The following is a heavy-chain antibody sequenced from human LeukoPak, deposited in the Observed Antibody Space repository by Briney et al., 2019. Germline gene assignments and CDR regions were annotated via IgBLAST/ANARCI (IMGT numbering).Heavy chain of an antibody. CDR3: ARERTTGILNYYYYGMDV. CDR2: ISAYNGNT. J-gene: IGHJ6*02. D-gene: IGHD1-14*01. V-gene: IGHV1-18*01. Sequence: ASVKVSCKASGYTFTSYGISWVRQAPGQGLERMGWISAYNGNTNYAQKLQGRVTMTTDTSTSTAYMELRSLRSDDTAVYYCARERTTGILNYYYYGMDVWGQGTTVTVSS. CDR1: GYTFTSYG.